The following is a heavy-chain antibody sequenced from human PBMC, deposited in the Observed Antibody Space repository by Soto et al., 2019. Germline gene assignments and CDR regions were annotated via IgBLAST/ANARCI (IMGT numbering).Heavy chain of an antibody. J-gene: IGHJ4*02. CDR3: ATCGGDCFFYS. Sequence: QVQLQESGPGLVKASQSLSLTCTVSGGSITSGDYYWSWIRQPPGKGLEWIGYSHYTGGTYYNPSLKSRFTISVDTSKNQFSLKLNSVTAADTAMYYCATCGGDCFFYSWGQGTPGTVSS. D-gene: IGHD2-21*02. V-gene: IGHV4-30-4*01. CDR2: SHYTGGT. CDR1: GGSITSGDYY.